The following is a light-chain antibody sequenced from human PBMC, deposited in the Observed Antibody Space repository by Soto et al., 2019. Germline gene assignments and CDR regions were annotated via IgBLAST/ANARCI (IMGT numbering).Light chain of an antibody. V-gene: IGKV1-33*01. CDR2: HVS. Sequence: DLQMTQSPSSLSASVGDRVTITCQASQDISNFLNWYQQKPGKAPKLLIYHVSNLDTVVPSRFSESGSCTDFTFTISSLQPEDIATYYCQQFYNLPLCTFRQGTKFEIK. CDR1: QDISNF. CDR3: QQFYNLPLCT. J-gene: IGKJ1*01.